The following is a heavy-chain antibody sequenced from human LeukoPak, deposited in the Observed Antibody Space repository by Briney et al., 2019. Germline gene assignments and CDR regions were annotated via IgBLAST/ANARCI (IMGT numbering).Heavy chain of an antibody. CDR2: INHSGST. D-gene: IGHD5-18*01. J-gene: IGHJ4*02. CDR3: ARPIRGYSYGGFDY. CDR1: GGSISSYY. Sequence: SETLSLTCTVSGGSISSYYWSWIRQPAGKGLEWIGEINHSGSTNYNPSLKSRVTISVDTSKNQFSLKLSSVTAADTAVYYCARPIRGYSYGGFDYWGQGTLVTVSS. V-gene: IGHV4-34*01.